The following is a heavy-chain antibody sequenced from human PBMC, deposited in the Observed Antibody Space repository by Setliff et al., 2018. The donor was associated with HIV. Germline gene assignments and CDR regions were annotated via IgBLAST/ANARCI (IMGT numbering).Heavy chain of an antibody. J-gene: IGHJ4*02. CDR1: GFTFSDYY. D-gene: IGHD3-3*01. Sequence: PGGSLRLSCAASGFTFSDYYMSWIRQAPGKGLEWISYISSSGNTIYYADSVRGRFTFSRDNAKNSLYLQMNSLRAADTAVYYCAREMTYYNFWSDNAPPLFDYWGQGTLVTVSS. CDR2: ISSSGNTI. V-gene: IGHV3-11*01. CDR3: AREMTYYNFWSDNAPPLFDY.